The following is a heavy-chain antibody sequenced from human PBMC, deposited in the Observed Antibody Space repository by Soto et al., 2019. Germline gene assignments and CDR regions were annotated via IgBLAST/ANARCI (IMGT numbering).Heavy chain of an antibody. D-gene: IGHD6-19*01. CDR1: GFTVSSNY. V-gene: IGHV3-66*01. Sequence: GSLRLSCAASGFTVSSNYMSWVRQAPGKGLEWVSVIYSGGSTYYADSVKGRFTISRDNSKNTLYLQMNSLRAEDTAVYYCARDKSGWPVRYWGQGTLVTVSS. J-gene: IGHJ4*02. CDR2: IYSGGST. CDR3: ARDKSGWPVRY.